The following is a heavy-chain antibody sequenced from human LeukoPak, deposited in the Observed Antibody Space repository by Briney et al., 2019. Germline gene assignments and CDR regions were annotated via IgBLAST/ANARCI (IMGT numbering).Heavy chain of an antibody. Sequence: GASVKVSCKASGGTFSSYAISWVRQAPGQGLEWMGGIIPIFGTANYAQKFQGRVTITADESTSTAYMELSSLRSEDTAVYYCARFLGDDDLGGYSSDLYYFDYWGQGTLVTVSS. J-gene: IGHJ4*02. CDR2: IIPIFGTA. V-gene: IGHV1-69*13. D-gene: IGHD6-19*01. CDR3: ARFLGDDDLGGYSSDLYYFDY. CDR1: GGTFSSYA.